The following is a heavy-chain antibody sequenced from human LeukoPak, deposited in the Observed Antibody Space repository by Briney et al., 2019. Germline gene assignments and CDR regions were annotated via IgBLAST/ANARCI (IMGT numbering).Heavy chain of an antibody. J-gene: IGHJ4*02. CDR2: INLDGSEK. Sequence: PGGSLRLSCAASGFTFSSHWMSWVRQAPGKGLEWVANINLDGSEKYYVDSVKGRFTISRDNAKNSLYLQMNSLRAEDTAVYFCAREGVVVGMEGFDYWGQGTLVTVSS. V-gene: IGHV3-7*01. D-gene: IGHD3-22*01. CDR1: GFTFSSHW. CDR3: AREGVVVGMEGFDY.